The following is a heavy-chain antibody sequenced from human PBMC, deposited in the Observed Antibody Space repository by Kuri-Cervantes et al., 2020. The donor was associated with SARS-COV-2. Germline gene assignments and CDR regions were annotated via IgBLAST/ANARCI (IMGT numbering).Heavy chain of an antibody. CDR1: GDSISKYY. CDR3: ARASRGWYFDL. Sequence: SETLSLTCTVSGDSISKYYRTWIRQPPGKGLEWIGYIYYSGSTNYNPSLKSRVTISVDTSKNQFSLKLSSVTAADTAVYYCARASRGWYFDLWGRGTLVTVSS. V-gene: IGHV4-59*01. J-gene: IGHJ2*01. CDR2: IYYSGST. D-gene: IGHD3-10*01.